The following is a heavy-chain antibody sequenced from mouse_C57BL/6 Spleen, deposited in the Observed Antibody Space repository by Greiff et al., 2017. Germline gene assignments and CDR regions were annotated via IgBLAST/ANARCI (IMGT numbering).Heavy chain of an antibody. D-gene: IGHD2-5*01. CDR2: IDPSDSYT. Sequence: QVQLQQSGAELVKPGASVKLSCKASGYTFTSYWMQWVKQRPGQGLEWIGEIDPSDSYTNYNQKFKGKATLTVDTSSSTAYMQLSSLTSEDSAVYYCAPRWDSNSDYYAMDYWGQGTSVTVSS. CDR1: GYTFTSYW. J-gene: IGHJ4*01. CDR3: APRWDSNSDYYAMDY. V-gene: IGHV1-50*01.